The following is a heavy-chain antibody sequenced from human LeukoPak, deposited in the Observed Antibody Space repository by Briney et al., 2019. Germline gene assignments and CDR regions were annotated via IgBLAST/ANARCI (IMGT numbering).Heavy chain of an antibody. V-gene: IGHV5-51*01. CDR3: ARHVARSGGLKDFDY. Sequence: PGESLKISCKGSGYSFTSYWIGWVRQMPGKGLEWMGIIYPGDSDTRYSPSFQGQVTISADKSISTAYLQWSSLKASDTAMYYCARHVARSGGLKDFDYWGQGTLVTVSS. CDR2: IYPGDSDT. J-gene: IGHJ4*02. D-gene: IGHD2-15*01. CDR1: GYSFTSYW.